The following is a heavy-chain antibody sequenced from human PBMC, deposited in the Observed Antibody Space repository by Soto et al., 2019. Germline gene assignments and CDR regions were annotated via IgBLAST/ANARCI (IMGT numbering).Heavy chain of an antibody. Sequence: SETLSLTCAVYGGSFSSYYWSWIRQPPGKGLEWIGYIYYSGSTNYNPSLKSRVTISRGNAKNTVYLQMSSLRAEDTAVYYCVSDGVSVPGTANFDYWGQGTLVTVSS. CDR1: GGSFSSYY. CDR2: IYYSGST. V-gene: IGHV4-59*12. D-gene: IGHD6-19*01. J-gene: IGHJ4*02. CDR3: VSDGVSVPGTANFDY.